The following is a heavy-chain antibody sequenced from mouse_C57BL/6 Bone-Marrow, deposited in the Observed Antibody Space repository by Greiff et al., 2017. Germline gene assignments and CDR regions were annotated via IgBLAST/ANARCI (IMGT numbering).Heavy chain of an antibody. J-gene: IGHJ1*03. CDR3: ARERYFLCFDV. V-gene: IGHV1-69*01. CDR2: IDPSDSYT. Sequence: QVQLQQPGAELVMPGASVKLSCKASGYTFTSYWMHWVKQRPGQGLEWIGEIDPSDSYTNYNQKFKGKSTLTVDKSSSTAYMQLSSLTSEDSAVYYCARERYFLCFDVWGTGTTVTVSS. D-gene: IGHD1-1*01. CDR1: GYTFTSYW.